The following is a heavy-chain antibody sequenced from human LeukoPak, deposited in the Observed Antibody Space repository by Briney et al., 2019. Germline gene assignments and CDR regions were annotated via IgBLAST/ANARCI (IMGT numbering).Heavy chain of an antibody. CDR2: INPNSGGT. J-gene: IGHJ4*02. V-gene: IGHV1-2*02. CDR1: GYMFTGYY. D-gene: IGHD2-21*02. CDR3: ARGYCSGDCFTLFDY. Sequence: ASVKVSCKASGYMFTGYYMHWVRQAPGQGLEWMGWINPNSGGTNYAQKFQGRVTMTRDTSICTAYMELSSLRSDDTAVYYCARGYCSGDCFTLFDYWGQGTLVTVSS.